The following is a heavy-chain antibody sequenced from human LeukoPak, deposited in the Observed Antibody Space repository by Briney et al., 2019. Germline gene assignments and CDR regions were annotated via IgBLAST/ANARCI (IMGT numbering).Heavy chain of an antibody. CDR3: ARSGECSGGSCIRDFDY. V-gene: IGHV4-59*01. Sequence: SETLSLICTVSGGSISSYYWSWIRQPPGKGLEWIGYIYYSGGTNYNPSLKSRVTISVDTSKNQFSLKLSSVTAADTAVYYCARSGECSGGSCIRDFDYWGQGTLVTVSS. CDR2: IYYSGGT. J-gene: IGHJ4*02. D-gene: IGHD2-15*01. CDR1: GGSISSYY.